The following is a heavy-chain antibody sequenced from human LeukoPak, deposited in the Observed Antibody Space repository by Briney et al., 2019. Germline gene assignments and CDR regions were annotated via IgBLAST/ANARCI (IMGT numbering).Heavy chain of an antibody. D-gene: IGHD3-22*01. J-gene: IGHJ2*01. CDR1: GFTFSSYA. CDR3: AKVRYYSDTSGWYPDYWYFDL. Sequence: QPGGSLRLSCAASGFTFSSYAMSWVRQAPGKGLEWVSGISGGGGSTYYADSVKGRFSISRDDSKNTLYLQMNSLRDEDTAIYYCAKVRYYSDTSGWYPDYWYFDLWGRGTLVTVSS. CDR2: ISGGGGST. V-gene: IGHV3-23*01.